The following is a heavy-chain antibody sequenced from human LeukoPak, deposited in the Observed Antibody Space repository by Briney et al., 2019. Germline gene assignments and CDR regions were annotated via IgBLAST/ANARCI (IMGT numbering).Heavy chain of an antibody. CDR1: GGTFSSYA. J-gene: IGHJ6*02. V-gene: IGHV1-69*04. D-gene: IGHD6-6*01. Sequence: VASVKVSCKASGGTFSSYAISWVRQAPGQGLKWMGRIIPIFGIANYAQKFQGRVTITADKSTSTAYMELSSLRSEDTAVYYCARSTKYSSSYYYYGMDVWGQGTTVTVSS. CDR2: IIPIFGIA. CDR3: ARSTKYSSSYYYYGMDV.